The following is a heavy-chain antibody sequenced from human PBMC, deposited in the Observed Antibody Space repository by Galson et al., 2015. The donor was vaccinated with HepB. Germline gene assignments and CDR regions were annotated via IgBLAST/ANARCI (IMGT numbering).Heavy chain of an antibody. V-gene: IGHV3-23*01. D-gene: IGHD3-3*01. CDR3: ASSRDFWSGYYAGRDYYYYYGMDV. Sequence: GKGLEWVSAISGSGGSTYYADSVKGRFTISRDNSKNTLYLQMNSLRAEDTAVYYCASSRDFWSGYYAGRDYYYYYGMDVWGQGTTVTVSS. CDR2: ISGSGGST. J-gene: IGHJ6*02.